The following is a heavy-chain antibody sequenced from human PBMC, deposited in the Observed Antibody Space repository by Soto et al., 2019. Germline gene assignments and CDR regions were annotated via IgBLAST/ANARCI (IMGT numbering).Heavy chain of an antibody. V-gene: IGHV1-18*04. D-gene: IGHD3-3*01. Sequence: QVQLVQSGAEVKKPGASVKVSCKASGYTFTSYGISWVRQAPGQGLEWMGWISAYNGNTNYAQKLQCKVTMSPDTSSSKAYLELGIMRAADTAVYSGARESNFRDYDFGSVPIYFYYGVDVWGQGTTVTVS. J-gene: IGHJ6*02. CDR1: GYTFTSYG. CDR2: ISAYNGNT. CDR3: ARESNFRDYDFGSVPIYFYYGVDV.